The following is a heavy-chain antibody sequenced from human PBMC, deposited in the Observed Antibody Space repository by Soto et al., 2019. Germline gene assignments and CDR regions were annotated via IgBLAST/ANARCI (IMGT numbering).Heavy chain of an antibody. CDR2: ISSSSSTI. CDR1: GFTFSSYS. J-gene: IGHJ6*02. Sequence: GGSLRLSCAASGFTFSSYSMSWVRQAPGKGLEWVSYISSSSSTIYYADSVKGRFTISRDNAKNSLYLQMNSLRDEDTAVYYCARNRDLLVSYYGMDVWGQGTTVTVSS. CDR3: ARNRDLLVSYYGMDV. V-gene: IGHV3-48*02. D-gene: IGHD2-8*02.